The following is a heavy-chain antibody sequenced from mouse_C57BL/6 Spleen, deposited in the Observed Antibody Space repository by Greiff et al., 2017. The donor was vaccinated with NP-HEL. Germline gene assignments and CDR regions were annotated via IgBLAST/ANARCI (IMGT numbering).Heavy chain of an antibody. J-gene: IGHJ1*03. V-gene: IGHV5-9-1*02. CDR3: TRDLLLRYWYFDV. D-gene: IGHD1-1*01. CDR2: ISSGGDYI. Sequence: EVQLVESGEGLVKPGGSLKLSCAASGFTFSSYAMSWVRQTPEKRLEWVAYISSGGDYIYYADTVKCRFTISRDNARNTLYLQMSSLKSEDTAMYYCTRDLLLRYWYFDVWGTGTTVTVSS. CDR1: GFTFSSYA.